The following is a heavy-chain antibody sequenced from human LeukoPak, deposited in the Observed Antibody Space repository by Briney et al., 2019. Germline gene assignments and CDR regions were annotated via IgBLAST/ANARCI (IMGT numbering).Heavy chain of an antibody. V-gene: IGHV1-69*05. CDR1: GGTFSSYA. CDR2: IIPIFGTA. CDR3: ARVRGELNRVDC. Sequence: SVKVSCKASGGTFSSYAISWVRQAPGQGLEWMGGIIPIFGTANYAQKFQGRVTITTDESTSTAYMELSSLRSDDTAVYYCARVRGELNRVDCWGQGTLVTVSS. J-gene: IGHJ5*01. D-gene: IGHD1-26*01.